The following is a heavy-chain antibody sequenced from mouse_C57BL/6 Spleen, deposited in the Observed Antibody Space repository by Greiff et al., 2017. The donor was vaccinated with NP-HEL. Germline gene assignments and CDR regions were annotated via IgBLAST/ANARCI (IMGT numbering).Heavy chain of an antibody. CDR3: ARKEDYDWYFDV. CDR1: GYTFTSYW. D-gene: IGHD2-4*01. J-gene: IGHJ1*03. V-gene: IGHV1-52*01. Sequence: QVQLQQSGAELVRPGSSVKLSCKASGYTFTSYWMHWVKQRPIQGLEWIGNIDPSDSETHYNQKFKDKATLTVDKSSSTAYMPLSSLTSEDSAVYYCARKEDYDWYFDVWGTGTTVTVSA. CDR2: IDPSDSET.